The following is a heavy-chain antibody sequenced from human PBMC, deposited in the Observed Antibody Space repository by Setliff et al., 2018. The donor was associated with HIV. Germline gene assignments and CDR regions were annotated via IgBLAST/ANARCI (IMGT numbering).Heavy chain of an antibody. J-gene: IGHJ2*01. D-gene: IGHD5-12*01. CDR3: ARHVSPEYSDYAHWYFDL. Sequence: SETLSLTCTVSGDSVSSNTYYWGWIRQPPGKGLEWIGSIYYSGKTKYNPSLKSRVAISVDTSKNQFSLKLTSVTAADTAVYYCARHVSPEYSDYAHWYFDLWGRGTLVTVS. CDR2: IYYSGKT. V-gene: IGHV4-39*01. CDR1: GDSVSSNTYY.